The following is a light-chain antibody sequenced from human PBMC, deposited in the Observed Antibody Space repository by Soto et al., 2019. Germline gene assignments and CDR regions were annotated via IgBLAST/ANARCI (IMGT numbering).Light chain of an antibody. Sequence: SYELTQPPSVSVSPGQTASITCSGDKLGDKYACWYQQKPGQSPVLVIYQDSKRPSGIPERFSGSNSGNTATLTISGTQAMDEADYYCQAWDSSIRWVFGTGTKLTVL. CDR2: QDS. CDR1: KLGDKY. J-gene: IGLJ1*01. CDR3: QAWDSSIRWV. V-gene: IGLV3-1*01.